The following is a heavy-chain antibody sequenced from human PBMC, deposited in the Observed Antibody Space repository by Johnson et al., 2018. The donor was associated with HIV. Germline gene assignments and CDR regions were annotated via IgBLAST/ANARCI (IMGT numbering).Heavy chain of an antibody. J-gene: IGHJ3*02. D-gene: IGHD2-15*01. CDR2: INSDGSST. CDR3: AREVVAAEGAGAFDI. Sequence: VQLVESGGGLLQPGGSLRLSCAASGFTFSSYWMHWVRQAPGKGLVWVSHINSDGSSTDYADSVKGRFTISRDSAKSTLYLQMNSLRAEDTAVYYCAREVVAAEGAGAFDIWGQGTMVTVSS. V-gene: IGHV3-74*01. CDR1: GFTFSSYW.